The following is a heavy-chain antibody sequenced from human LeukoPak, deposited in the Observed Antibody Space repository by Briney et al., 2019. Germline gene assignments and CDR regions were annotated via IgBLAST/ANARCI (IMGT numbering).Heavy chain of an antibody. J-gene: IGHJ4*02. CDR3: ATCTMVRGVILLGFDY. CDR1: GYTFTSYG. Sequence: ASVKVSCKASGYTFTSYGISWVRQAPGQGLEWMGWISAYNGNTNYAQKLQGRVTMTTDTSTSTAYMELRSLRSDDTAVYYCATCTMVRGVILLGFDYWGQGTLATVSS. CDR2: ISAYNGNT. D-gene: IGHD3-10*01. V-gene: IGHV1-18*04.